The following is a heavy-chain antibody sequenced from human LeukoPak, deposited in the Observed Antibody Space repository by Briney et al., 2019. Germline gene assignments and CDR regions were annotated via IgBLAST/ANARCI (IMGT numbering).Heavy chain of an antibody. J-gene: IGHJ4*02. Sequence: PGGSLRLFCAASGFTFSSYGMSWVRQAAGKGLEWVSGINWNDGSTGYADSVKGRFTISRDNAKNSLYLQMKSLRAEDTAVYYCARDLVGGDYWGQGTLVTVSS. CDR1: GFTFSSYG. V-gene: IGHV3-20*04. CDR2: INWNDGST. D-gene: IGHD3-16*01. CDR3: ARDLVGGDY.